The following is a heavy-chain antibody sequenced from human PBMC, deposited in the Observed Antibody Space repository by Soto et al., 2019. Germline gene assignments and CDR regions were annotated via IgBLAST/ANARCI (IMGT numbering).Heavy chain of an antibody. CDR3: ARVHFWSGYYVGWASFLRLGGNWFDP. CDR2: MNPNSGNT. J-gene: IGHJ5*02. D-gene: IGHD3-3*02. Sequence: ASVKVSCKASGYTFTSYDINWVRQATGQGLEWMGWMNPNSGNTGYAQKFQGRVTMTRNTSISTAYMELSSLRSEDTAVYYCARVHFWSGYYVGWASFLRLGGNWFDPWGQGTLVTVSS. V-gene: IGHV1-8*01. CDR1: GYTFTSYD.